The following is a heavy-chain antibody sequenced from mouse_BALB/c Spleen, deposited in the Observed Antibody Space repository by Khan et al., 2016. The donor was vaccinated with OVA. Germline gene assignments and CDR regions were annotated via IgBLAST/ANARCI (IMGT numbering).Heavy chain of an antibody. V-gene: IGHV9-1*02. Sequence: QIQLVQSGPELKKPGETVKISCKASGYTFTNYGMNWVKQAPGKGLKWMGWINTYTGEPTYAADFKGRFVFSLETSASTAYLQISNLKNEDMTTYLSERISAYWDSDVWGAGTTVTVSS. D-gene: IGHD6-2*01. CDR1: GYTFTNYG. CDR3: ERISAYWDSDV. J-gene: IGHJ1*01. CDR2: INTYTGEP.